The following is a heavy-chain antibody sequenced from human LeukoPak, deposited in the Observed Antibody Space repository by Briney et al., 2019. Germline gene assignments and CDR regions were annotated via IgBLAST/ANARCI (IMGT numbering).Heavy chain of an antibody. J-gene: IGHJ6*02. CDR1: GFTVSSNY. CDR2: IYSGGST. Sequence: GGSLRLSCAASGFTVSSNYMSWVRQAPGKGLEWVSVIYSGGSTYYADSVKGRFTISRDNSKNTLYLQMNSLRAEDTAVYYCARDLSSSSSGWYVAYYYYDMDVWGQGTTVTVSS. CDR3: ARDLSSSSSGWYVAYYYYDMDV. D-gene: IGHD6-19*01. V-gene: IGHV3-53*05.